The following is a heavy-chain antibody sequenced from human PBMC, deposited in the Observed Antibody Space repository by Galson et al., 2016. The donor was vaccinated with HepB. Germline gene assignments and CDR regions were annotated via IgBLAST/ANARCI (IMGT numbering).Heavy chain of an antibody. V-gene: IGHV3-30*18. J-gene: IGHJ5*02. Sequence: SLRLSCAASGFTFSSYAMHWVRQAPGKGLEWVAVISYDGRNKYYGDSVKGRLTISRDNSKNTLYLQLNSLRAEDTAVYYCAKPYYDILTGYYSREPNWFDPWGQGTLVTVSS. CDR1: GFTFSSYA. CDR3: AKPYYDILTGYYSREPNWFDP. D-gene: IGHD3-9*01. CDR2: ISYDGRNK.